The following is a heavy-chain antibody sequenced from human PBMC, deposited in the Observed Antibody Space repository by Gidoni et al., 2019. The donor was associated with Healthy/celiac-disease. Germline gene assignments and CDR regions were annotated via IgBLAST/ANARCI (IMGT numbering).Heavy chain of an antibody. CDR3: ARPATYYDILTGYSPARENWYFDL. Sequence: QVQLQQWGAGLLKPSETLSLTCAVYGGSFSGYYWRWIRQPPGKGLEWIGEINHSGSTNYNPSLKSRVTISVDTSKNQFSLKLSSVTAADTAVYYCARPATYYDILTGYSPARENWYFDLWGRGTLVTVSS. CDR2: INHSGST. CDR1: GGSFSGYY. D-gene: IGHD3-9*01. V-gene: IGHV4-34*01. J-gene: IGHJ2*01.